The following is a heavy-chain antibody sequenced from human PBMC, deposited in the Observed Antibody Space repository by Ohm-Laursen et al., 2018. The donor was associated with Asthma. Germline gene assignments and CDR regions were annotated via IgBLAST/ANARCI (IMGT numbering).Heavy chain of an antibody. D-gene: IGHD3-3*01. CDR2: ISGTGGVT. CDR1: GFSYSSYS. V-gene: IGHV3-23*01. J-gene: IGHJ4*02. CDR3: AKFPTSRIAGSVYYFDF. Sequence: SLRLSCAASGFSYSSYSMNWVRQAPGKGLEWLSVISGTGGVTYYADSVKGRFIITRDTSKNTVYLQMNDLSAEDTAIYYCAKFPTSRIAGSVYYFDFWGQGALVTVSS.